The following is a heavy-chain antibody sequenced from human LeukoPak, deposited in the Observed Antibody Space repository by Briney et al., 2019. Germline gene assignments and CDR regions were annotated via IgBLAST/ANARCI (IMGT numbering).Heavy chain of an antibody. D-gene: IGHD6-13*01. CDR2: IYYSGTT. CDR1: GGSISSYY. Sequence: PSETLSLTCTVSGGSISSYYWSWIRQPPGKGLEWIGYIYYSGTTNYNPSLKSRVTISVDTSKNQFSLKLSSVTAADTAVYYCAGGVHIAAAQYGYWGQGTLVTVSS. J-gene: IGHJ4*02. CDR3: AGGVHIAAAQYGY. V-gene: IGHV4-59*01.